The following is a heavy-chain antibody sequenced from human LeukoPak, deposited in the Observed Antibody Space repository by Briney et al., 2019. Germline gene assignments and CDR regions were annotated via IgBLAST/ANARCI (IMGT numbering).Heavy chain of an antibody. Sequence: SETLSLTCTVSGGSISSSSYYWGWIRQPPGKGLEWIGSIYYSGSTYYNPSLKSRVTISVDTTKNQFSLKLSSVTAADTAVYYCASYDSSGSYPFDYWGQGTLVTVSS. CDR3: ASYDSSGSYPFDY. CDR1: GGSISSSSYY. V-gene: IGHV4-39*07. D-gene: IGHD3-22*01. CDR2: IYYSGST. J-gene: IGHJ4*02.